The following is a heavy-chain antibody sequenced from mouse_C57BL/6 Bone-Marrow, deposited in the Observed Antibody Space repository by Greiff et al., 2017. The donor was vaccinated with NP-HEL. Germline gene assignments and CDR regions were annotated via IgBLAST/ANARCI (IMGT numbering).Heavy chain of an antibody. V-gene: IGHV10-1*01. CDR1: GFSFNTYA. CDR3: VRHERAMDY. J-gene: IGHJ4*01. CDR2: IRNKSNNYAT. Sequence: EVQLLEPGGGLVQPKGSLKLSCAASGFSFNTYAMNWVRQGPGKGLEWVALIRNKSNNYATYYADSGKDRFTISRDDSESMLYLQMNNLKTEDTAMYYCVRHERAMDYWGQGTSVTVSS.